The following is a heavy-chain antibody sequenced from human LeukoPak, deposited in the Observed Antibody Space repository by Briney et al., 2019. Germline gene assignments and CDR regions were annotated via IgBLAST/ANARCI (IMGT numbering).Heavy chain of an antibody. Sequence: ASVKVSCKASGYTFTGYYMHWVRQAPGQGLEWMGWINPNSGGTNYEQKFQGRVTMPRDTSISTAYMELSRLRSDDTAVYYCALGYCSGGSCPFDYWGQGTLVTVSS. V-gene: IGHV1-2*02. CDR2: INPNSGGT. CDR3: ALGYCSGGSCPFDY. J-gene: IGHJ4*02. D-gene: IGHD2-15*01. CDR1: GYTFTGYY.